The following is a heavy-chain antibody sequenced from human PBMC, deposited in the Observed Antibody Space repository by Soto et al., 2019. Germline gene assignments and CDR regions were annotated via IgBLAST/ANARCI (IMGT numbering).Heavy chain of an antibody. CDR1: GYTFTSYG. CDR3: ARDYNYYDSSGYYDY. Sequence: GASVKVSCKASGYTFTSYGISWVRQAPGQGLEWMGWISAYNGNTNYAQKLQGRVTMTTDTSTSTAYMELRSLRSDDTAVYYCARDYNYYDSSGYYDYWGQGTLVTVSS. CDR2: ISAYNGNT. V-gene: IGHV1-18*01. J-gene: IGHJ4*02. D-gene: IGHD3-22*01.